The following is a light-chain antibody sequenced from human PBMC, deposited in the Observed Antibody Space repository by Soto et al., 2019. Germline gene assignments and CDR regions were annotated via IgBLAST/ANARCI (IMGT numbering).Light chain of an antibody. Sequence: ETVLTQSPGTLSLSPGERATLSCRASQSVGGSYLAWYQQKPGQAPRLLIYGASSRATGIPDRFSASGSGTDFTLTISDVQPEDFALYYCHQRQSWPRTFGQGTKVDIK. V-gene: IGKV3-20*01. J-gene: IGKJ1*01. CDR3: HQRQSWPRT. CDR1: QSVGGSY. CDR2: GAS.